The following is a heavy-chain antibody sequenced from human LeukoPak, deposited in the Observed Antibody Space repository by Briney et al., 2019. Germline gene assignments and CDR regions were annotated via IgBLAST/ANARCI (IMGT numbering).Heavy chain of an antibody. CDR1: GDSLNTYY. CDR2: VAYSGSS. CDR3: ARVVRGVVTSNWFDP. V-gene: IGHV4-59*01. Sequence: PSETLSLTCTVSGDSLNTYYWTWIRQTPGKGLEWIGFVAYSGSSNYNPSLKSRVSISIDTSKNQFSLALTSVTPADTAVYYRARVVRGVVTSNWFDPWGQGTLVTVSS. D-gene: IGHD2-21*02. J-gene: IGHJ5*02.